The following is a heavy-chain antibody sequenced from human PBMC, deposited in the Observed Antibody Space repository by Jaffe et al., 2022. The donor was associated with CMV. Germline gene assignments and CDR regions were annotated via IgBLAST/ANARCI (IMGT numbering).Heavy chain of an antibody. CDR1: GFTFDDYA. J-gene: IGHJ6*02. CDR3: AKDIGIAAAGGFYYGMDV. CDR2: ISWNSGSI. Sequence: EVQLVESGGGLVQPGRSLRLSCAASGFTFDDYAMHWVRQAPGKGLEWVSGISWNSGSIGYADSVKGRFTISRDNAKNSLYLQMNSLRAEDTALYYCAKDIGIAAAGGFYYGMDVWGQGTTVTVSS. D-gene: IGHD6-13*01. V-gene: IGHV3-9*01.